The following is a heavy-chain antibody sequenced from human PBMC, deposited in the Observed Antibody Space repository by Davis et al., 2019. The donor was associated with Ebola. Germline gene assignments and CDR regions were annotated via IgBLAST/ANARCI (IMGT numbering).Heavy chain of an antibody. V-gene: IGHV3-30-3*01. Sequence: PGGSLRLSCAASGFTFSSYAMHWVRQAPGKGLEWVAVISYDGSNKYYADSVKGRFTISRDNSKNTLYLQMNSLRAEDTAVYYCARGLVVVPAAKIYYYYYGMDVWGQGTTVTVSS. CDR3: ARGLVVVPAAKIYYYYYGMDV. J-gene: IGHJ6*02. CDR1: GFTFSSYA. CDR2: ISYDGSNK. D-gene: IGHD2-2*01.